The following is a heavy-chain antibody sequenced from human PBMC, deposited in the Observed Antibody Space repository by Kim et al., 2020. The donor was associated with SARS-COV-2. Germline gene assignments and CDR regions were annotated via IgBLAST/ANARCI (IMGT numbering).Heavy chain of an antibody. Sequence: GGSLRLSCAASGFTFSSYWMSWVRQAPGKGLEWVANIKQDGSEKYYVDSVKGRFTISRDNAKNSLYLQMNSLRAEDTAVYYCARVGGYYYDSSGYRYYYYYGMDVWGQGTTVTVSS. V-gene: IGHV3-7*01. CDR2: IKQDGSEK. D-gene: IGHD3-22*01. CDR3: ARVGGYYYDSSGYRYYYYYGMDV. CDR1: GFTFSSYW. J-gene: IGHJ6*02.